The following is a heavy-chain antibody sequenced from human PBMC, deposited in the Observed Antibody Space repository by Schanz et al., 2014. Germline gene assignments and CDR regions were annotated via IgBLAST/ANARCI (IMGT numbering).Heavy chain of an antibody. CDR3: ARGRGCTGGSGYSWFHL. V-gene: IGHV1-8*01. J-gene: IGHJ5*02. Sequence: QVQLIQSGAEVKKPGASVKVSCTASGYTFTSYDINWVRQAPGQGLEWLGWMNPNSGNPGYAQKFQGRVTMTRNTSISSAYMELSSLRSEDTAVYYCARGRGCTGGSGYSWFHLWGQGTLVTVAS. D-gene: IGHD2-15*01. CDR2: MNPNSGNP. CDR1: GYTFTSYD.